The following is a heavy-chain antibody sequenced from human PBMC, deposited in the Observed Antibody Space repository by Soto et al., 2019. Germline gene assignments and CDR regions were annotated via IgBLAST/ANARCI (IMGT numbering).Heavy chain of an antibody. D-gene: IGHD3-3*01. Sequence: PGESLKISCKGSGYNFAGYWIAWVRKMPGKGLELMGIIYPSDSDTRYRPSFQGQVTISADKSISPAYLQWSSLRASDTAMYYCARGGVSTRTFDYWGQGTPVTVSS. CDR3: ARGGVSTRTFDY. CDR2: IYPSDSDT. V-gene: IGHV5-51*01. J-gene: IGHJ4*02. CDR1: GYNFAGYW.